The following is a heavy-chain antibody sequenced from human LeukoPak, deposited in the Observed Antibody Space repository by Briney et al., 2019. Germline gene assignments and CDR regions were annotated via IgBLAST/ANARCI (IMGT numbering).Heavy chain of an antibody. Sequence: GGSLRLSCAASGFTFSSYEMNWVRQAPGKGLEWVSYISSSGSTIYYADSVKGRFTISRDNAKNSLYLQMNSLRAEDTAVYYCSSSGSYQSIYYYYYMDVWGKGTTVTVSS. J-gene: IGHJ6*03. CDR3: SSSGSYQSIYYYYYMDV. CDR2: ISSSGSTI. CDR1: GFTFSSYE. D-gene: IGHD1-26*01. V-gene: IGHV3-48*03.